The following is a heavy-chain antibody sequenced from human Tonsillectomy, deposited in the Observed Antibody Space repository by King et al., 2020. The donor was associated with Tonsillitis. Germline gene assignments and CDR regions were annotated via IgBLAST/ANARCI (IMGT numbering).Heavy chain of an antibody. CDR2: IDYSGST. Sequence: QLQESGPGLVKPAETLSLTCTVSGGSVSSGSDYWSWIRQPPGKGLEWIGYIDYSGSTNYNPSLKSRVTTSVDTSKNQFSLRLSSVTAADTAVYFCGSTQLPSSFGYYAFWSGYYYYFDYWGQASLVTVSS. D-gene: IGHD3-3*01. V-gene: IGHV4-61*01. CDR3: GSTQLPSSFGYYAFWSGYYYYFDY. J-gene: IGHJ4*02. CDR1: GGSVSSGSDY.